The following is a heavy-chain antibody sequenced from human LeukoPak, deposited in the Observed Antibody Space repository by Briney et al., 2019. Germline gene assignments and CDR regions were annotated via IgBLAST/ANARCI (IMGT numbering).Heavy chain of an antibody. J-gene: IGHJ5*02. Sequence: GSLRLSCAVYGGSFSGYYWSWIRQPPGKGLEWIGEINHSGSTNYNPSLKSRVTISVDTSKNQFSLKLSSVTAADTAVYYCARGYYERSLTAWGQGTLVTVSS. D-gene: IGHD3-22*01. V-gene: IGHV4-34*01. CDR1: GGSFSGYY. CDR2: INHSGST. CDR3: ARGYYERSLTA.